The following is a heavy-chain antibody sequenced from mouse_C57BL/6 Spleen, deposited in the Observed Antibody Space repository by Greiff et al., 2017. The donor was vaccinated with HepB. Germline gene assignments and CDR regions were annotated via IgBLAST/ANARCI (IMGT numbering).Heavy chain of an antibody. J-gene: IGHJ3*01. CDR3: ARSQLRLGGWFAY. V-gene: IGHV1-82*01. D-gene: IGHD3-2*02. Sequence: VQGVESGPELVKPGASVKISCKASGYAFSSSWMNWVKQRPGKGLEWIGRIYPGDGDTNYNGKFKGKATLTADKSSSTAYMQLSSLTSEDSAVYFCARSQLRLGGWFAYWGQGTLVTVSA. CDR1: GYAFSSSW. CDR2: IYPGDGDT.